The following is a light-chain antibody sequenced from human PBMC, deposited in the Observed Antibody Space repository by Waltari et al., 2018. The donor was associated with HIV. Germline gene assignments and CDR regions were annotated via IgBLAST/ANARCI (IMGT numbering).Light chain of an antibody. V-gene: IGKV1-39*01. Sequence: DIQMTQSPSSLSASVGDSVTITCRASQSISSYLNWYQQKPGKAPKLLISAASRLQSGVPSRFSGGGFGTEFTVTISSLQPEDFATYYCQQGYITPPITFGQGTRLDIK. CDR3: QQGYITPPIT. CDR2: AAS. J-gene: IGKJ5*01. CDR1: QSISSY.